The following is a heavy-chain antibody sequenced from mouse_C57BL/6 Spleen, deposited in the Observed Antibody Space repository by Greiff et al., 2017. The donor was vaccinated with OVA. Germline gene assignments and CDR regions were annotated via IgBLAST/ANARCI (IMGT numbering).Heavy chain of an antibody. CDR3: AREDGYYEGYYAMDY. J-gene: IGHJ4*01. Sequence: QVQLQQSGAELVRPGTSVKVSCKASGYAFTNYLIEWVKQRPGQGLEWIGVINPGSGGTNYNEKFKGKATLTADKSSSTAYMQLSSLTSEDSAVYFYAREDGYYEGYYAMDYWGQGTSVTVSS. CDR2: INPGSGGT. D-gene: IGHD2-3*01. CDR1: GYAFTNYL. V-gene: IGHV1-54*01.